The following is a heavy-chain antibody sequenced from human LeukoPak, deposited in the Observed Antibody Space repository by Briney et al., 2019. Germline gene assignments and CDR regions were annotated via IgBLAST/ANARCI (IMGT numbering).Heavy chain of an antibody. CDR2: ISYSGST. Sequence: SETLSLTCIVSGGSFSSGNYYWSWIRQPPGKGLEWIGYISYSGSTYYNPSLKSRVTISVDTSKSQFSLKLSSVTAADTAVYSCARGTTDYCSSGSCYSFGYWGQGTLVTVSS. V-gene: IGHV4-30-4*01. CDR1: GGSFSSGNYY. D-gene: IGHD2-15*01. CDR3: ARGTTDYCSSGSCYSFGY. J-gene: IGHJ4*02.